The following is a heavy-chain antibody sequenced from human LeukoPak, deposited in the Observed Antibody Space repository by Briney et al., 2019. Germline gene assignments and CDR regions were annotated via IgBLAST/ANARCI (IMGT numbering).Heavy chain of an antibody. D-gene: IGHD6-19*01. J-gene: IGHJ4*02. V-gene: IGHV3-11*01. CDR2: ISSSGSSI. CDR1: GFTFSDYY. CDR3: ARDIWLGPSVEY. Sequence: PGGSLRLSCAASGFTFSDYYMSWIRQAPGKGLEWISYISSSGSSIFYADPVKGRFTISRDNAKNSVFLQMNSPRAEDTAVYYCARDIWLGPSVEYWGQGTLVTVSS.